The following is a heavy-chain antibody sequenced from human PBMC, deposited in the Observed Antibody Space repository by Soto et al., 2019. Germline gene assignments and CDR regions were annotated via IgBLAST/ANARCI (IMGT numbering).Heavy chain of an antibody. V-gene: IGHV4-59*08. Sequence: SETLSLTCTVSGGSISRYYWSWIRQPPGKGLEWIGYIYYTGSTDYNPPFKSRVTISVDTSKNQFSLKLSSVTAADTAVYYCARRWGRTFDYWGQGTLVTVS. CDR1: GGSISRYY. J-gene: IGHJ4*02. D-gene: IGHD7-27*01. CDR2: IYYTGST. CDR3: ARRWGRTFDY.